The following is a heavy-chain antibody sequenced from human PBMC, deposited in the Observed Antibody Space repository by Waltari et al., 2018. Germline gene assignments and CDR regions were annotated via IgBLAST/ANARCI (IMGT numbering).Heavy chain of an antibody. Sequence: QLQLQESGPGLVKPSETLSLTCTVSGGSISSSSYYWGWIRQPPGKGLEWIGSIYYSGSTYYNPSLKSRVTISVDTSKNQFSLKLSSVTAADTAVYYCATSLVVRHAFDIWGQGSMVTVSS. CDR1: GGSISSSSYY. CDR3: ATSLVVRHAFDI. J-gene: IGHJ3*02. CDR2: IYYSGST. D-gene: IGHD3-22*01. V-gene: IGHV4-39*07.